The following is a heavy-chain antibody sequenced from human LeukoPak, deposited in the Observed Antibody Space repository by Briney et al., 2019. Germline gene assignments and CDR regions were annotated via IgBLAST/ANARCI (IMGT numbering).Heavy chain of an antibody. CDR2: IYCSGST. J-gene: IGHJ4*02. Sequence: SETLSLTCTVSGGSISSSSYYWGWIRQPPGKGLEWIGSIYCSGSTYYNPSLKSRVTISVDTSKNQFSLKLSSVTAADTAVYYCARDLSGHEDVDTASYWGQGTLVTVSS. V-gene: IGHV4-39*07. CDR1: GGSISSSSYY. D-gene: IGHD5-18*01. CDR3: ARDLSGHEDVDTASY.